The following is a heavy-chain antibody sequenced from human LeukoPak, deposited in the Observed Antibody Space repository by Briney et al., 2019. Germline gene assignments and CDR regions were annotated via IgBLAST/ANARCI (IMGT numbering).Heavy chain of an antibody. CDR2: VYTSGST. Sequence: SETLSLTCTVSGGSIDSYYWSWIRQPAGKGLEWIGRVYTSGSTNYNPSLKSRVTISVDTSKNQFSLKLSSVTAADTAVYYCAREDNYYYYGMDVWGQGTTVTVSS. CDR1: GGSIDSYY. V-gene: IGHV4-4*07. CDR3: AREDNYYYYGMDV. J-gene: IGHJ6*02.